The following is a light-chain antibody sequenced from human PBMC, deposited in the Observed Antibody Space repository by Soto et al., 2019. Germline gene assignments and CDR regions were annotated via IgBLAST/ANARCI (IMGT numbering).Light chain of an antibody. CDR3: HQYGGSPQT. CDR1: QSVSNY. Sequence: EIVLTQSPGTLSLSPGERATLSCRASQSVSNYLAWYQRIPGQAPRLLIYGASSRATGIPDRFSGSGSGTDFTLTISRLEPEDFAVYYCHQYGGSPQTFGQGTKVDIK. CDR2: GAS. V-gene: IGKV3-20*01. J-gene: IGKJ1*01.